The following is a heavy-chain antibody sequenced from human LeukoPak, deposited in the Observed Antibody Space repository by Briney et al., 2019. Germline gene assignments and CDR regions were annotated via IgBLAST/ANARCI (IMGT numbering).Heavy chain of an antibody. D-gene: IGHD4-17*01. J-gene: IGHJ5*02. CDR1: GGTFSSYA. CDR3: ARPLGGDPAGDWFGWFDP. Sequence: ASVKVSCKASGGTFSSYAISWVRQAPGQGLEWMGGIIPIFGTANYAQKFQGRVTITADESTSTAYMELSSLRSEDTAVYYCARPLGGDPAGDWFGWFDPWGQGTLVTVSS. CDR2: IIPIFGTA. V-gene: IGHV1-69*13.